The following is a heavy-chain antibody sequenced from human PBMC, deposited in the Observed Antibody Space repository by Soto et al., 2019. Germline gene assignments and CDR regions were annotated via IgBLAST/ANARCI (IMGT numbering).Heavy chain of an antibody. J-gene: IGHJ4*02. D-gene: IGHD4-17*01. CDR2: INSDGSST. CDR1: GFTFSSYW. Sequence: GGSLRLSCAASGFTFSSYWMHWVRQAPGKGLVWVSRINSDGSSTSYADSVKGRFTISRDNSENTVYLQMNSLRTEDTAVYYCARAPTVTTIFDCWGQGTLVTVSS. CDR3: ARAPTVTTIFDC. V-gene: IGHV3-74*01.